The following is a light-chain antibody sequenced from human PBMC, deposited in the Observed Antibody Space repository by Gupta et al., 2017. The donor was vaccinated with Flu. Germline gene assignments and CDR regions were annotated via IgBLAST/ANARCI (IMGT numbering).Light chain of an antibody. J-gene: IGKJ2*01. CDR3: QQYYSYSQT. CDR1: QSISSW. V-gene: IGKV1-5*03. CDR2: KAS. Sequence: PSQSATVGGRVSNTCRASQSISSWLAWYQQKPGKAPKLLIYKASSLESGVPSRFSGSGSGTDFTLTISSLQPDDLATYYCQQYYSYSQTFGQGTKVEIK.